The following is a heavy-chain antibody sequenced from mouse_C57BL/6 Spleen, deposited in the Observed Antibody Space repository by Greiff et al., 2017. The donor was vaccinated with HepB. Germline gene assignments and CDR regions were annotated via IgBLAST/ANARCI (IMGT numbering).Heavy chain of an antibody. D-gene: IGHD1-1*01. CDR2: IHPDSGST. Sequence: QVQLKQPGAELVKPGASVKLSCKASGYTFTSYWMHWVKQRPGQGLEWIGMIHPDSGSTNYNEKFKSKATLTVDKSSSTAYMQLSSLTSEDSAVYYCARGRYYYVDWYFDVWGTGTTVTVSS. J-gene: IGHJ1*03. CDR1: GYTFTSYW. CDR3: ARGRYYYVDWYFDV. V-gene: IGHV1-64*01.